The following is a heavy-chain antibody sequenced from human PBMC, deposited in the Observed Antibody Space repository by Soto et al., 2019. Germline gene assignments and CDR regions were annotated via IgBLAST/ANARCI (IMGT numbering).Heavy chain of an antibody. J-gene: IGHJ6*02. CDR1: GGSVSSGSYY. CDR3: PRGMRMSYGMDV. Sequence: QVQLQESGPGLVTPSETLSLTCTVAGGSVSSGSYYWSWIRQPPGKGLEWIGYIYYSGSTNYNPSHERRVTLSVATSKHQVALKRSSVTAADTAVYYCPRGMRMSYGMDVWGQGTTVTVSS. CDR2: IYYSGST. V-gene: IGHV4-61*01. D-gene: IGHD3-10*01.